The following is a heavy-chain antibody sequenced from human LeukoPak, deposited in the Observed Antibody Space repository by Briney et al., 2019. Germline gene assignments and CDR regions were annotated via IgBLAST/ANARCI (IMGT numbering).Heavy chain of an antibody. D-gene: IGHD4-17*01. CDR2: INSDGSST. Sequence: GGSLRLSCAASGFTFSSYWMHWVRQAPGKGLVWVSRINSDGSSTSYADSVKGRSTISRDNAKNTLYLQMNSLRAEDTAVYYCARDQSYGDYVFDYWGQGTLVTVSS. CDR3: ARDQSYGDYVFDY. V-gene: IGHV3-74*01. J-gene: IGHJ4*02. CDR1: GFTFSSYW.